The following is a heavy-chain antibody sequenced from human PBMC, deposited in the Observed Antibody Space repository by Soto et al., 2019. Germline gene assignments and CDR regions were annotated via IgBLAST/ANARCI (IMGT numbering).Heavy chain of an antibody. CDR1: GGTFSRHA. CDR3: ARGWGYDSTDYYYAY. D-gene: IGHD3-22*01. V-gene: IGHV1-69*01. Sequence: QVQLVQSGAEVRKPGSSVKVSCKASGGTFSRHAISRVRQAPGQGLEWMGGITPIFGTANHAQKFQGRVTIIADESTSTVYMELSSLRSEDTAIYYCARGWGYDSTDYYYAYWGQGTLVIVSS. CDR2: ITPIFGTA. J-gene: IGHJ4*02.